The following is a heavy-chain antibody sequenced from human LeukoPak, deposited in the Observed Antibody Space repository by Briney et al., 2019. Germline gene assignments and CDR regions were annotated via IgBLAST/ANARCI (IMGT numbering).Heavy chain of an antibody. J-gene: IGHJ4*02. CDR3: ARDKEHSYGRYFDF. CDR1: CRSIHTYH. D-gene: IGHD5-18*01. Sequence: PSETLSLLYTVWCRSIHTYHWNWIRKSPGKGLEWIGFMQDSGNNNYNPSLRSRVTMFTVASKNQFPLELSSVTAADTAVYYCARDKEHSYGRYFDFWGPGISVTVSS. CDR2: MQDSGNN. V-gene: IGHV4-59*01.